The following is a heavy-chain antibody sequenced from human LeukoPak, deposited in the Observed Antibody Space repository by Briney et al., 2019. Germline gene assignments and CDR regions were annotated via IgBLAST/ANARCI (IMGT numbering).Heavy chain of an antibody. V-gene: IGHV4-59*01. D-gene: IGHD2/OR15-2a*01. J-gene: IGHJ3*02. CDR1: GGSISSDH. CDR2: IYYSGST. CDR3: ARKNDFDI. Sequence: SETLSLTCTVSGGSISSDHWNWIRQPPGKGLEWIGCIYYSGSTYYNPSLKSRVTISVDMSKSQFSLRLTSVTAADTAVYSCARKNDFDIWGQGTLVTVSS.